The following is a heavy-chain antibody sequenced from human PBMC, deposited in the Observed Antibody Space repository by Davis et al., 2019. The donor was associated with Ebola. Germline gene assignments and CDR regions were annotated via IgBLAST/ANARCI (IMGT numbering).Heavy chain of an antibody. V-gene: IGHV4-34*01. CDR3: AGGYSYGQRWFDP. CDR2: INHSGST. Sequence: SETLSLTCAVYGGSFSGYYWSWIRQPPGKGLEWIGEINHSGSTNYNPSLKSRVTISVDTSKNQFSLKLSSVTAADTAVYYCAGGYSYGQRWFDPWGQGTLVTVST. D-gene: IGHD5-18*01. J-gene: IGHJ5*02. CDR1: GGSFSGYY.